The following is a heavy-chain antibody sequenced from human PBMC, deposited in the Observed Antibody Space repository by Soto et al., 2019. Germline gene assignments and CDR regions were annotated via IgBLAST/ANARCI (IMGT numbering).Heavy chain of an antibody. CDR3: SGYSSGWYDDY. V-gene: IGHV4-39*01. D-gene: IGHD6-19*01. CDR1: GGSISSSDYY. J-gene: IGHJ4*02. CDR2: IYYSGST. Sequence: SETLSLTCTVSGGSISSSDYYWGWIRQPPGKGLEWIGSIYYSGSTYYNPSLKSRVTISVDTSRNQFSLKLSSVTAADTAVYYCSGYSSGWYDDYWGQGTPVTVSS.